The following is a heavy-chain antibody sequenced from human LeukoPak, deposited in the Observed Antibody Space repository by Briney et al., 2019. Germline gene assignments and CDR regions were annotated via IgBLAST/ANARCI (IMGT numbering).Heavy chain of an antibody. V-gene: IGHV1-2*02. CDR2: INPNSGGT. CDR1: GYTFTGYY. CDR3: ARAPRGYYYDSSWPE. Sequence: ASVKVSCKASGYTFTGYYMHWVRQAPGQGLEWMGWINPNSGGTNYAQKFQGRVTMTRDTSISTAYMELSRLRSDDTAVYYCARAPRGYYYDSSWPEWGQGTLVTVSS. J-gene: IGHJ4*02. D-gene: IGHD3-22*01.